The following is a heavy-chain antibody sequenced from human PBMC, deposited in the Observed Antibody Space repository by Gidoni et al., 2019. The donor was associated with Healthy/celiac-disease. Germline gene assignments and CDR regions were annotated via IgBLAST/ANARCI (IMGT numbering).Heavy chain of an antibody. D-gene: IGHD6-19*01. V-gene: IGHV3-30*18. CDR1: GFTFSSYG. J-gene: IGHJ4*02. Sequence: QVQLVESGGGLVQPGRSLRLSCAAPGFTFSSYGMHWVLQAPGKGLEWVAVISYDGINKYYADAVRGRFTISRDNSKNTLYLQMNSLRAEDTAVYYCAKEDGYSSGWYRFDYWGQGTLVTVSS. CDR2: ISYDGINK. CDR3: AKEDGYSSGWYRFDY.